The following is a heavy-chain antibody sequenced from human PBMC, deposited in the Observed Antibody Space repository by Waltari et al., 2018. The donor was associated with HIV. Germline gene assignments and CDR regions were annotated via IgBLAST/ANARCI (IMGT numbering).Heavy chain of an antibody. CDR1: GFSPSTSGVG. V-gene: IGHV2-5*01. Sequence: QITLKESGPTLVKPTQTLTLTCTFSGFSPSTSGVGVGWIRQPPGKALEWLALIYWNDDKRYSPSLKSRLTITKDTSKNQVVLTMTNMDPVDTATYYCAHLTGYDSRGYFDYWGQGTLVTVSS. J-gene: IGHJ4*02. D-gene: IGHD3-22*01. CDR3: AHLTGYDSRGYFDY. CDR2: IYWNDDK.